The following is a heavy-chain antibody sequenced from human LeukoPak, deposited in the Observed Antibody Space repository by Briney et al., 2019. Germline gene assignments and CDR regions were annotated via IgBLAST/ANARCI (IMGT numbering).Heavy chain of an antibody. V-gene: IGHV3-66*01. CDR1: GLTVSRHY. D-gene: IGHD3-10*01. CDR3: ARDYCSGSYEN. J-gene: IGHJ4*02. CDR2: IFSGGST. Sequence: GGSLRLSCAAYGLTVSRHYMNWVRQAPGKGLEWVSVIFSGGSTYYADSVKGRFSISRDNSKNTLYLQMNSLRAEDTAVYYCARDYCSGSYENWGQGTLVTVSS.